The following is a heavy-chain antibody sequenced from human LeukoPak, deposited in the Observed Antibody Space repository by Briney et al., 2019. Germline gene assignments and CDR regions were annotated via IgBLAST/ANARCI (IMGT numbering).Heavy chain of an antibody. CDR1: GFTFTSYS. J-gene: IGHJ4*02. V-gene: IGHV3-15*07. Sequence: PGGSLRLSCAASGFTFTSYSMNWVRQAPGKGLEWVGRIKSKTDGGTTDYAAPVKGRFTISRDDSKNALYLQMNSLKTEDTAVYYCTTDYYDSSGYYYYFDYWGQGTLVTVSS. CDR2: IKSKTDGGTT. D-gene: IGHD3-22*01. CDR3: TTDYYDSSGYYYYFDY.